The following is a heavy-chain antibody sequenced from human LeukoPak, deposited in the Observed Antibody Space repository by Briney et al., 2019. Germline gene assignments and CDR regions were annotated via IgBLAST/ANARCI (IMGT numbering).Heavy chain of an antibody. CDR2: ISSSSSYI. CDR1: GFTFSSYS. J-gene: IGHJ4*02. D-gene: IGHD3-16*01. Sequence: PGGSLRLSCAASGFTFSSYSMNWVRQAPGKGLEWVSSISSSSSYIYYADSVKGRFTISRDNAKNSLYLQMNSLRAEDTAVYYCARDSPGKWRGEGVSGYWGQGTLVTVSS. CDR3: ARDSPGKWRGEGVSGY. V-gene: IGHV3-21*01.